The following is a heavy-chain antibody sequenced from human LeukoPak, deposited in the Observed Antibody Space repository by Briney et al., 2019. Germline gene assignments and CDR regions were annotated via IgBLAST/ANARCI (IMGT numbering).Heavy chain of an antibody. Sequence: ASVKVCCKASGGTFSSYAISWVRQAPGQGLEWMGGIIPIFGTANYAQKFQGRVAITTDESTSTAYMELSSLRSEDTAVYYCARAAVYDSYYYYMDVWGKGTTVTVSS. V-gene: IGHV1-69*05. D-gene: IGHD5/OR15-5a*01. J-gene: IGHJ6*03. CDR1: GGTFSSYA. CDR3: ARAAVYDSYYYYMDV. CDR2: IIPIFGTA.